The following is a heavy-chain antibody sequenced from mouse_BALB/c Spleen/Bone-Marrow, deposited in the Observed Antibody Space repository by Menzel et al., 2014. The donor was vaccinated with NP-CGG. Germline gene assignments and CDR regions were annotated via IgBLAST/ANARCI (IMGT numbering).Heavy chain of an antibody. D-gene: IGHD2-4*01. CDR2: IWGGGST. Sequence: QVQLQQSGPGLVAPSQSLSITCTVSGFSLTGYGVNWVRQPPGKGLEWLGMIWGGGSTDYNSALKSRLSISKDNSKSQVFLKMNSLQTDDTARYYCASSTMITTGFAYWGQGTLVTVPA. J-gene: IGHJ3*01. V-gene: IGHV2-6-7*01. CDR1: GFSLTGYG. CDR3: ASSTMITTGFAY.